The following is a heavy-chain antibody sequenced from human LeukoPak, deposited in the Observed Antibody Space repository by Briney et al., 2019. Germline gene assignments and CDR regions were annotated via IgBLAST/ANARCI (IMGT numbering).Heavy chain of an antibody. V-gene: IGHV4-38-2*01. D-gene: IGHD3-3*01. CDR3: ARAFGVVIYFDY. CDR1: GFTVSSNY. J-gene: IGHJ4*02. Sequence: GSLRLSCAASGFTVSSNYMNWVRQAPGKVLEWIGSIHHSGSIYNNPSLKSRVTISVDTSKNQFSLKLSSVTAADTAVYYCARAFGVVIYFDYWGQGTLVTVSS. CDR2: IHHSGSI.